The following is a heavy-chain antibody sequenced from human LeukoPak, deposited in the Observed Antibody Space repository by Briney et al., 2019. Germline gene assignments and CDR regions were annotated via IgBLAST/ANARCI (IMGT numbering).Heavy chain of an antibody. CDR3: AKDSYYYYGMDG. CDR1: GFTFSIYG. CDR2: ISYDGSNK. Sequence: GGSLRLSCAASGFTFSIYGMHWVRHAPGKGLEWVAFISYDGSNKYYADSVKGRFTISRDNYKNTLYLQMNSLRAEDTAVYYCAKDSYYYYGMDGWGQGTTVTVSS. V-gene: IGHV3-30*18. J-gene: IGHJ6*02.